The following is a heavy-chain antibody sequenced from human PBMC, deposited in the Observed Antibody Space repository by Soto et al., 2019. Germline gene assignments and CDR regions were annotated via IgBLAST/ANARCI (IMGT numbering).Heavy chain of an antibody. Sequence: GGSLRLSCAASGFTFSSHSMNWVRQAPGKGLEWVSSISSSSSYIYYADSVKGRFTISRDNAKNSLYLQMNSLRAEDTAVYYCARDLLWELIPAYWGQGTLVTVSS. D-gene: IGHD1-26*01. CDR2: ISSSSSYI. J-gene: IGHJ4*02. CDR3: ARDLLWELIPAY. CDR1: GFTFSSHS. V-gene: IGHV3-21*01.